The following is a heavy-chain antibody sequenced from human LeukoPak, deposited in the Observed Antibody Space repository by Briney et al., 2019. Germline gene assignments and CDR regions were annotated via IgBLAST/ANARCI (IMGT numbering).Heavy chain of an antibody. D-gene: IGHD3-22*01. CDR2: SIRDRT. J-gene: IGHJ3*01. Sequence: GGSLRLSCAASGFTFSTYAMTWVRQAPGKGLEWVSSIRDRTYYADSATGRFTISRDDSRNTLYLQMNSLGAEDTAVYYCAKSWRSYDSSTSYYAFDLWGQGTTVTVSS. CDR3: AKSWRSYDSSTSYYAFDL. CDR1: GFTFSTYA. V-gene: IGHV3-23*01.